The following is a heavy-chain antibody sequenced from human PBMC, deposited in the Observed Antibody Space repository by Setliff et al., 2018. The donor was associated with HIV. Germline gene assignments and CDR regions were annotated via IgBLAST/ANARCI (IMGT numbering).Heavy chain of an antibody. D-gene: IGHD6-13*01. Sequence: PSETLSLTCTVSGDFISSGVYYWTWIRQPPGRGLEWIGYISYSGSTYYNPSLKSRVTISVDTSKNQFSLNLNSVTAADTAVYHCARVFRPSSSWYYNYFDPWGQGTLVTVSS. CDR1: GDFISSGVYY. CDR2: ISYSGST. J-gene: IGHJ5*02. V-gene: IGHV4-30-4*08. CDR3: ARVFRPSSSWYYNYFDP.